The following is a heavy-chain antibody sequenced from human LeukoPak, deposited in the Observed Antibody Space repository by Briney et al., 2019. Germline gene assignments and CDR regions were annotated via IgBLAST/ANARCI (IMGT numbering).Heavy chain of an antibody. CDR3: ASRAAAGTDYFDY. J-gene: IGHJ4*02. CDR2: IYYSGST. Sequence: SETLSLTCTVSGGSISSGGYYWSWIRQHPGKGLEWIGYIYYSGSTYYNPSLKSRVTISVDTSKNQFSLKLSSVTAADTAVYYCASRAAAGTDYFDYWGQGTLVTVSS. CDR1: GGSISSGGYY. V-gene: IGHV4-31*03. D-gene: IGHD6-13*01.